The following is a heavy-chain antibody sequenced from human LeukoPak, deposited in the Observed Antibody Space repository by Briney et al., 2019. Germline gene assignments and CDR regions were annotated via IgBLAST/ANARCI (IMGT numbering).Heavy chain of an antibody. D-gene: IGHD5-18*01. CDR1: GGSVSSSSYY. V-gene: IGHV4-39*01. CDR3: ARHSQYSYGLLYFFDF. J-gene: IGHJ4*02. CDR2: IYYSGTT. Sequence: SETLSLTCTVSGGSVSSSSYYWGWIRQPPGKGLEWIGSIYYSGTTYYNPSLKSRVTISVDTSKNQFSLMLRSVTAADTAVYYCARHSQYSYGLLYFFDFWGQGTLVTVSS.